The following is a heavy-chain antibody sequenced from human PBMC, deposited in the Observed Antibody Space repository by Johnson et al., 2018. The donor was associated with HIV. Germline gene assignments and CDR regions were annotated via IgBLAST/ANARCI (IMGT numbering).Heavy chain of an antibody. CDR1: GFPFSTYT. V-gene: IGHV3-30*04. CDR3: ARDFNSGSPDGAFDI. Sequence: QMQLVESGGGVVQTGRSLRLFCAVSGFPFSTYTMHWVRQAPGRALEWVALISYDGSKKYYGDSVKGRFTISRDTSKNTLYLQMNSLRPEDTAVYYCARDFNSGSPDGAFDIWGQGTMVTVSS. J-gene: IGHJ3*02. D-gene: IGHD4-23*01. CDR2: ISYDGSKK.